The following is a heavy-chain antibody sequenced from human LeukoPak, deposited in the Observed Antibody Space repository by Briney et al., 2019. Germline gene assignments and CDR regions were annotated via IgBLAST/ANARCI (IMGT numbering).Heavy chain of an antibody. V-gene: IGHV1-69*05. CDR2: IIPIFGTA. CDR1: GGTFSSYA. J-gene: IGHJ5*02. Sequence: ASVKVSCKASGGTFSSYAISWVRQAPGQGLEWMGGIIPIFGTANYAQKFQGRVTITTDESTSTAYMELSSLRSEDTAVYYCASVCSSTSCYSWFDPWGQGTLVTVSS. D-gene: IGHD2-2*02. CDR3: ASVCSSTSCYSWFDP.